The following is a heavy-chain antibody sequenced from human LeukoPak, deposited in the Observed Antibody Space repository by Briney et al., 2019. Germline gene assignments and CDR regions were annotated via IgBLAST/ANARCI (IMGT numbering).Heavy chain of an antibody. V-gene: IGHV4-34*01. J-gene: IGHJ4*02. D-gene: IGHD3-10*01. Sequence: PSETLSLTCAVYGGSFSGYYWSWMRQPPGKGLEWIGEITQSESTNYNPSLKSRVTISVDTSKNQFSLKLSSVTAADTAVYYCARGRTGVRGVMYSIQLPYYFDYWGQGTLVTVSS. CDR1: GGSFSGYY. CDR3: ARGRTGVRGVMYSIQLPYYFDY. CDR2: ITQSEST.